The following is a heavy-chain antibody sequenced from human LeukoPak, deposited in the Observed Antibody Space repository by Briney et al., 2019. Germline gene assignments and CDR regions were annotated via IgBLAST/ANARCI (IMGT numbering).Heavy chain of an antibody. Sequence: PGGSLRLSCAVSGINLRSYAMNWVRQAPGKGLEWVSGSTEGSGTTYYADSVKGRFTISRDYSKNTLYLQMNSLRAEDTAVYYCARALFGEDYWGQGTLVTVSS. J-gene: IGHJ4*02. D-gene: IGHD2-21*01. CDR2: STEGSGTT. CDR1: GINLRSYA. CDR3: ARALFGEDY. V-gene: IGHV3-23*01.